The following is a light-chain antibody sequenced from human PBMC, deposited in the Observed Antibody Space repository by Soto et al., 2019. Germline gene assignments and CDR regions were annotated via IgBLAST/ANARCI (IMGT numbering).Light chain of an antibody. V-gene: IGLV2-14*01. CDR3: SSYTSSSTRV. CDR1: SSDVGGYNY. Sequence: QSALTQPASVSGSPGQSNTISCTGTSSDVGGYNYVPWYQQHPGKAPKLMIYEVSNRPSGVSNRFSGSKSGNTASLTISGLQAEDEADYYCSSYTSSSTRVFGGGTKVTVL. CDR2: EVS. J-gene: IGLJ3*02.